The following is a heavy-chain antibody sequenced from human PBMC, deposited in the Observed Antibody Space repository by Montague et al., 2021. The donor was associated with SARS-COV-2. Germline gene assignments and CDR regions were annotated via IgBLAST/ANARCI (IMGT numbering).Heavy chain of an antibody. CDR3: ARGDHYDYFDH. J-gene: IGHJ4*02. CDR2: LYSDGST. Sequence: SLRLSCATSGFSVSTKYMNWIRQAPGRGLEWVSVLYSDGSTRHADSVKGRFTIFRDNPKNTLYLQMNNLRAEDTAVYYCARGDHYDYFDHWGQGTLVTVSS. CDR1: GFSVSTKY. V-gene: IGHV3-53*01. D-gene: IGHD2-21*02.